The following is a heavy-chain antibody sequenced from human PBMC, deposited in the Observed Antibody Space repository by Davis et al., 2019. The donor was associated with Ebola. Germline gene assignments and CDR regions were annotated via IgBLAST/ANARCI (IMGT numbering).Heavy chain of an antibody. CDR3: ARDTGRYYYYYGMDV. CDR2: ISYDGSNK. D-gene: IGHD4-17*01. J-gene: IGHJ6*02. V-gene: IGHV3-30*03. Sequence: SLITSCAASGFTFSSYGMHWVRQAPGKGLAWVAVISYDGSNKYYADSVKGRFTISRDNSKNTLYLQMNSLRAEDTAVYYCARDTGRYYYYYGMDVWGQGTTVTVSS. CDR1: GFTFSSYG.